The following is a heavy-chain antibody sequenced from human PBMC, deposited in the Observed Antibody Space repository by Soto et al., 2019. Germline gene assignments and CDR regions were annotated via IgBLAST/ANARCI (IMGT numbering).Heavy chain of an antibody. Sequence: GGSLRLSCTGSGFIFGDYAVSWFRQAPGKGLQWVGFIRTKDNGGAAEYAASVKGRFTISRDDSKSIAYLQMDSLKTEDTAIYYCSRDSLLYQLPHVYYFYGLDVWGQGTTVTVSS. CDR3: SRDSLLYQLPHVYYFYGLDV. D-gene: IGHD2-2*01. J-gene: IGHJ6*02. V-gene: IGHV3-49*03. CDR1: GFIFGDYA. CDR2: IRTKDNGGAA.